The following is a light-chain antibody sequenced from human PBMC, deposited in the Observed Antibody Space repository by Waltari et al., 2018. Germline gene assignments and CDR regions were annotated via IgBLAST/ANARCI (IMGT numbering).Light chain of an antibody. Sequence: DIVMTQSPATLSVSPGERATLSCRASQSIGSNLAWYQHKPGQAPRVLIYGASTRAPGIPVRFSGSGSGTEFTLTISSLQSADFAVYFCQQYNNWPETFGQGTKVEIK. CDR2: GAS. CDR3: QQYNNWPET. V-gene: IGKV3-15*01. J-gene: IGKJ1*01. CDR1: QSIGSN.